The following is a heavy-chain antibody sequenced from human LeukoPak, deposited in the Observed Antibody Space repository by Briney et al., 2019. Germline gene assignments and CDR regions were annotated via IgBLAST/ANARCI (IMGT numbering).Heavy chain of an antibody. CDR1: GGTFSSYA. Sequence: SVKVSCKASGGTFSSYAISWVRQAPGQGLEWMGGIIPIFGTANYAQKFQGRVTITADESTSTAYMELSSLRSEDTAVYYCARGRYIHSDSWDYWGQGTLVTVSS. J-gene: IGHJ4*02. D-gene: IGHD3-3*01. CDR3: ARGRYIHSDSWDY. CDR2: IIPIFGTA. V-gene: IGHV1-69*13.